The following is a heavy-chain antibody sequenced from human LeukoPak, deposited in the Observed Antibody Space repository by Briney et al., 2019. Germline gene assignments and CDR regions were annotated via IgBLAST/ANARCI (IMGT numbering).Heavy chain of an antibody. D-gene: IGHD4-23*01. CDR3: ARERTTVGDPDYFDY. Sequence: GASVKVSCKASGYTYTSYGISWVRQAPGQGLEWMGWISAYNGNTNYAQKLQGRVTMTTDTSTSTAYMELRSLRSDDTAVYYCARERTTVGDPDYFDYWGQGTLVTVSS. CDR2: ISAYNGNT. V-gene: IGHV1-18*01. J-gene: IGHJ4*02. CDR1: GYTYTSYG.